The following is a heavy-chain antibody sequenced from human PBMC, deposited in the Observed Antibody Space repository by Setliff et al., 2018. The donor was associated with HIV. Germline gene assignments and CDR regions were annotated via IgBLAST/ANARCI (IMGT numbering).Heavy chain of an antibody. Sequence: PGGSLRLSCAASGFTFSSYGMHWVRQAPGKGLEWVAVISYDGSNKYYADSVKGRFTITRDNSKNTLYLQMNSLRAEDTAVYYCARGPAATYKQSGAGYFDYWGQGTLVTVSS. J-gene: IGHJ4*02. CDR3: ARGPAATYKQSGAGYFDY. D-gene: IGHD1-1*01. CDR2: ISYDGSNK. CDR1: GFTFSSYG. V-gene: IGHV3-30*03.